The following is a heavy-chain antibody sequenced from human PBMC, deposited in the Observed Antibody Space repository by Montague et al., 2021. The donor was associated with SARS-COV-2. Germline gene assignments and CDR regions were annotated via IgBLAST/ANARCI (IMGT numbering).Heavy chain of an antibody. CDR2: INHSGST. D-gene: IGHD6-19*01. CDR3: ERVDSSDYPAEDAEYFQH. V-gene: IGHV4-34*01. J-gene: IGHJ1*01. Sequence: SETLSLTCAVYGGSFSGYYWSWIRQPPGKGLEWIGEINHSGSTNYNPSLKSRVTISVDTSKNQFSLKLSSVTAADTAVYYCERVDSSDYPAEDAEYFQHWDQGSLVTVSS. CDR1: GGSFSGYY.